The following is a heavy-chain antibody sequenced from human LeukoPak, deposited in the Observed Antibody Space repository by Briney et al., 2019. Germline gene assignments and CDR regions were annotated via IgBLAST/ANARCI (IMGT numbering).Heavy chain of an antibody. CDR1: GFTFSSYG. Sequence: PGRSLRLSCAASGFTFSSYGMRCVRQAPGKGLEWVAVIWYVVGNKYYADSVKGRFTISRDNSKSTLYLSMNSLRAENTAVYYCAKDLTVGATIDWFDPWGQGNLVTVSS. J-gene: IGHJ5*02. CDR3: AKDLTVGATIDWFDP. D-gene: IGHD1-26*01. V-gene: IGHV3-33*06. CDR2: IWYVVGNK.